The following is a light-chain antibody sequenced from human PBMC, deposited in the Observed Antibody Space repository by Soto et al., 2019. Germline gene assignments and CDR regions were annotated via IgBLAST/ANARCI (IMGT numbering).Light chain of an antibody. CDR1: QTISSY. J-gene: IGKJ1*01. V-gene: IGKV1-39*01. CDR2: AAS. CDR3: QQSYSTPRT. Sequence: DIPMTHCPSTLSAAVGDRVTITCRAIQTISSYLNWYQQKPGKAPKLLIYAASSLQSGVPSRFSGSGSGTDFTLTISSLQPEDFATYYCQQSYSTPRTFGQGTKVDIK.